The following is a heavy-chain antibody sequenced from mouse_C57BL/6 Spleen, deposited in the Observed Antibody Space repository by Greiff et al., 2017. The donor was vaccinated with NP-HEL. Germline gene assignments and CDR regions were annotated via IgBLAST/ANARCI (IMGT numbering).Heavy chain of an antibody. V-gene: IGHV14-1*01. CDR3: TTDWITTVVATNFDV. CDR2: IDPEDGDT. D-gene: IGHD1-1*01. J-gene: IGHJ1*03. Sequence: EVQLQESGAELVRPGASVKLSCTASGFNIKDYYMHWVKQRPEQGLEWIGRIDPEDGDTEYAPKFQGKATMTADTSSNTAYLQLSSLTSEDTAVYYCTTDWITTVVATNFDVWGTGTTVTVSS. CDR1: GFNIKDYY.